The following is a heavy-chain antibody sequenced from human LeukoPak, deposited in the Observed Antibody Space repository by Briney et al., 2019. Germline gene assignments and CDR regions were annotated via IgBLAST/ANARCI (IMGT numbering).Heavy chain of an antibody. J-gene: IGHJ6*02. CDR1: GFTFSSYS. Sequence: GGSLRLSCVASGFTFSSYSMNWVRQAPGKGLEWVSSISSSSNYIYYADSVKGRFTISRDNAKNSLYLEMNSLRVEDTAMYYCARGLRDRYGMDVWGQGTTVTVSS. V-gene: IGHV3-21*01. CDR2: ISSSSNYI. CDR3: ARGLRDRYGMDV.